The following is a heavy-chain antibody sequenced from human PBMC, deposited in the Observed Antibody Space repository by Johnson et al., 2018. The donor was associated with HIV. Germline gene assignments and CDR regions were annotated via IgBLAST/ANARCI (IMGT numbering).Heavy chain of an antibody. CDR1: GFTFDDYG. Sequence: QVQLVESGGGVVRPGESLRLSCAASGFTFDDYGMSWVRQAPGKGLEWVAVISYDGTNNQNGDSVKGRFTISRDNSKNTLYLQLNSLRSVDTAMYYCARDLGVDWSKGAFDMWGQGTMVTVSS. D-gene: IGHD3/OR15-3a*01. V-gene: IGHV3-30*03. CDR2: ISYDGTNN. CDR3: ARDLGVDWSKGAFDM. J-gene: IGHJ3*02.